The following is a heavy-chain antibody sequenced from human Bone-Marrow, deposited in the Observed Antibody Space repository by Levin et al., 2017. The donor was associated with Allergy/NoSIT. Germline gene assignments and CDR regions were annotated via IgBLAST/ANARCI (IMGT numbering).Heavy chain of an antibody. D-gene: IGHD5-24*01. CDR2: IRYSRTT. CDR3: ARERRDGNNYVDY. Sequence: TETLSLTCTVSGGFINDYYWSWFRQSPGKTIEWIACIRYSRTTYYNPSLRSRVTISMDTSRNQFSLSLSSVTAGDTADYYCARERRDGNNYVDYWGQGILVTVSS. CDR1: GGFINDYY. V-gene: IGHV4-59*01. J-gene: IGHJ4*02.